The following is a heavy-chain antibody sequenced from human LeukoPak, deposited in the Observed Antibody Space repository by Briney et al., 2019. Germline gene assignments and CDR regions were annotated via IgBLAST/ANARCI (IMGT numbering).Heavy chain of an antibody. Sequence: PGGSLRLSCAASGFTVNSNYMNWVRQAPGKGLEWVSVLYSGGSTDHADFVKGRFTISRDNSKNTLYLQMNSLTAEDTAIYYCARGTYFFDNWGQGTLVTVSS. V-gene: IGHV3-53*01. CDR3: ARGTYFFDN. J-gene: IGHJ4*02. D-gene: IGHD1-1*01. CDR2: LYSGGST. CDR1: GFTVNSNY.